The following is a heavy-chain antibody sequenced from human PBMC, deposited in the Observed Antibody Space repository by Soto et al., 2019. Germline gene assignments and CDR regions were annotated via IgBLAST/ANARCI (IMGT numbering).Heavy chain of an antibody. Sequence: QVQLVESGGGVVQPGRSLRLSCAAPGFSFSSYGMHWVRQAPGKGLEWVAIIWYDGSNKYYADSVKGRFTISRDNSKNTLYLQMNSLRAEDTAVYFCARDDDGPPDYWGQGTLVTVSS. CDR1: GFSFSSYG. CDR2: IWYDGSNK. CDR3: ARDDDGPPDY. V-gene: IGHV3-33*01. D-gene: IGHD3-3*01. J-gene: IGHJ4*02.